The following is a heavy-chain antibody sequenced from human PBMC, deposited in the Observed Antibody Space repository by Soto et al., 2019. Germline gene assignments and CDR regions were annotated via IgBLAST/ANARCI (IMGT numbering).Heavy chain of an antibody. CDR1: GYTFTSYA. CDR3: ARAPDYYDSSGPGRDFDY. D-gene: IGHD3-22*01. V-gene: IGHV1-3*01. Sequence: SVKVSCKASGYTFTSYAMHWVRQAPGQRLEWMGWINAGNGNTKYSQKFQGRVTITRDTSASTAYMELSSLRSEDTAVYYCARAPDYYDSSGPGRDFDYWGQGTLVTVSS. CDR2: INAGNGNT. J-gene: IGHJ4*02.